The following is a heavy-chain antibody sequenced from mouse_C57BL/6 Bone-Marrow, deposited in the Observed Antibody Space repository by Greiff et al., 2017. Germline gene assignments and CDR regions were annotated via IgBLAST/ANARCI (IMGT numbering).Heavy chain of an antibody. CDR1: GYTFTSSW. Sequence: QVQLQQPGAELVKPGASVKMSCKASGYTFTSSWITWVKQRPGQGLEWIGDIYPGSGSTNHNEKFKSKATLTVDTSSSTAYMQLSSLTSEDAAVYYCASYSVNAMDYWGQGTSVTVSS. D-gene: IGHD2-12*01. J-gene: IGHJ4*01. CDR2: IYPGSGST. CDR3: ASYSVNAMDY. V-gene: IGHV1-55*01.